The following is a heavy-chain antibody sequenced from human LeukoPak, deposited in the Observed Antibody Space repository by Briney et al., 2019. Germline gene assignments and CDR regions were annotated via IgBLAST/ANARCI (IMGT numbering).Heavy chain of an antibody. CDR3: ARVGLRYFDWLLGYYYYMDV. CDR1: GYTFTSYG. Sequence: ASVKVSCKASGYTFTSYGISWVRQAPGQGLEWMGWISAYNGNTNYAQKLQGRVTMTTDTSTSTAYMELRSLRSDDTAVYYCARVGLRYFDWLLGYYYYMDVWGKGTTVTVSS. D-gene: IGHD3-9*01. CDR2: ISAYNGNT. J-gene: IGHJ6*03. V-gene: IGHV1-18*01.